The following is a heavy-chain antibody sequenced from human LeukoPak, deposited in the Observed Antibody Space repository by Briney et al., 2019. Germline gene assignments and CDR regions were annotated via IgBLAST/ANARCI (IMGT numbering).Heavy chain of an antibody. V-gene: IGHV3-21*01. CDR3: ARGSGYLY. J-gene: IGHJ4*02. D-gene: IGHD5-12*01. Sequence: GGSLRLSCAASGFTFSSYSMNWVRQAPGKGLEWVSSISSSSSYIYYADSMKGRFTISRDNAKNSLYLQMNSLRAEDTAVYYCARGSGYLYWGQGTLVTVSS. CDR1: GFTFSSYS. CDR2: ISSSSSYI.